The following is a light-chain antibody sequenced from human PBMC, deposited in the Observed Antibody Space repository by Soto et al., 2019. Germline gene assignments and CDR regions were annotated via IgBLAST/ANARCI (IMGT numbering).Light chain of an antibody. Sequence: QSALTQPASVSGSPGQSITISCTGTSSDVGSYNYVSWYRQHPGKGPKLMIYGVSQRPSGVSNRFSGSKSGNTASLTISGLQAEDEADYFCCSCAGYSNPLVFGGGTKLTVL. CDR1: SSDVGSYNY. CDR3: CSCAGYSNPLV. V-gene: IGLV2-23*02. J-gene: IGLJ3*02. CDR2: GVS.